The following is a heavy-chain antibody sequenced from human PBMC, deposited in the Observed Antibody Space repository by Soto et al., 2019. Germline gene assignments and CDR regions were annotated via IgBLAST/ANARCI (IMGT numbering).Heavy chain of an antibody. V-gene: IGHV3-9*01. J-gene: IGHJ4*02. CDR2: ISWNSGSI. CDR1: GFTFDDYA. CDR3: ARGSWNDTYYFDY. Sequence: EVPLVESGGGLVQPGRSLRLSCAASGFTFDDYAMHWVRQAPGKGLEWVSGISWNSGSIGYADSVKGRFTISRDNAKNSLYLQMNSLRDEDTALYYCARGSWNDTYYFDYWGQGTLVTVSS. D-gene: IGHD1-1*01.